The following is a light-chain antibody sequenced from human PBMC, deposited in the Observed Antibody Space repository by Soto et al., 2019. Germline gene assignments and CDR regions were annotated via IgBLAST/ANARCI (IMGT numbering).Light chain of an antibody. CDR2: GAS. CDR1: QSVDIS. Sequence: EIVLSQSPATLSVYTGERVTLSCRASQSVDISLAWYQQKPGQAPRLLIYGASTRATDMPGTFSGRGSGTEFTLTISSLRPEDFAVYYCQQYRSWPRTFGQGTKVDIK. CDR3: QQYRSWPRT. J-gene: IGKJ1*01. V-gene: IGKV3-15*01.